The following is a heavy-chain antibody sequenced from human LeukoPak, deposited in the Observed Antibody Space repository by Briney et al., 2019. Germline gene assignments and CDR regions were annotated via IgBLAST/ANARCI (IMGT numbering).Heavy chain of an antibody. D-gene: IGHD5-12*01. CDR3: TTFLPGGVEATIHYYGMDV. Sequence: GGSLRLSCAASGFTFSNAWMSWVRQAPGKGLEWVGRIKSKTDGGTTDYAAPVKGRFTISRDDSKNTLYLQMNSLKTEDTAVYYCTTFLPGGVEATIHYYGMDVWGKGTTVTVSS. J-gene: IGHJ6*04. CDR2: IKSKTDGGTT. V-gene: IGHV3-15*01. CDR1: GFTFSNAW.